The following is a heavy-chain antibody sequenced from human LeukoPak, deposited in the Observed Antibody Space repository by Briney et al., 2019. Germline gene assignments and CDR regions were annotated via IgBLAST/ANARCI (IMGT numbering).Heavy chain of an antibody. CDR1: GYSFNSYW. D-gene: IGHD2-15*01. J-gene: IGHJ6*02. CDR3: ARHGLGGCRGGRCFTSFHYYGMDV. CDR2: IFPGDSDT. V-gene: IGHV5-51*01. Sequence: GESLKISCQGYGYSFNSYWIGWVRQMPGKGLEWMGIIFPGDSDTKYSPSFQGQVTISVDKSFSTAYLQWTSLRASDTAIYYCARHGLGGCRGGRCFTSFHYYGMDVWGQGTTVTVSS.